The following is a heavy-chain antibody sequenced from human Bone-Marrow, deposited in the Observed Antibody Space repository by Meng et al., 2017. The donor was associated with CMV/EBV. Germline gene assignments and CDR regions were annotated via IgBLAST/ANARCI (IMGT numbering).Heavy chain of an antibody. CDR2: ISYDGSNK. J-gene: IGHJ6*02. CDR1: GFTFSSYA. Sequence: GGSLRLSCAASGFTFSSYAMHWVRQTPGKGLEWVAVISYDGSNKYYADSMTGRFTISRDNSKNTLYLQMNSLRAEDTAVYYCARGWVGGRPDEIHYHYGMDVWGRGTTVTVSS. D-gene: IGHD3-3*01. CDR3: ARGWVGGRPDEIHYHYGMDV. V-gene: IGHV3-30*04.